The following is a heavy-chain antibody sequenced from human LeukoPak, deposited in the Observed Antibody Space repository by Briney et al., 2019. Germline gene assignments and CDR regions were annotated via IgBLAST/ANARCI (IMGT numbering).Heavy chain of an antibody. J-gene: IGHJ4*02. Sequence: GGSLRLSCAASGFTFSSYGMHWVRQAPGKGLEWVAVIWYDGSNKYYADSVKGRFTISRDNSKNTLYLQMDSLRAEDTAVYYCAKDRMVRENTYYFDYWGQGTLVTVSS. CDR3: AKDRMVRENTYYFDY. V-gene: IGHV3-33*06. D-gene: IGHD3-10*01. CDR1: GFTFSSYG. CDR2: IWYDGSNK.